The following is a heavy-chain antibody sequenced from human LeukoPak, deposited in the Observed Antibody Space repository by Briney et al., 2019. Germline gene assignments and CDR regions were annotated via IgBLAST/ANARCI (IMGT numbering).Heavy chain of an antibody. CDR1: GGSINYYY. CDR3: ARHFNSLYFFDS. CDR2: VYYSGTT. Sequence: SQTLSLTCAVSGGSINYYYWSWIRQPPGKGLEWIGYVYYSGTTNYNPSLKSRVTISVDTSDNQFSLRLSSVTAADTAVYYCARHFNSLYFFDSWGQGALVTVSS. J-gene: IGHJ4*02. D-gene: IGHD1-1*01. V-gene: IGHV4-59*08.